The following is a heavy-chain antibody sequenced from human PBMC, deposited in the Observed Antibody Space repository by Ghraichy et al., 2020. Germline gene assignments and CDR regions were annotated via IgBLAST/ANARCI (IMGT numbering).Heavy chain of an antibody. Sequence: GGSLRLSCTASGFAFGDYIMTWVRQAPGKGLEWVGFIRIKPYGGTTEYAASVKGRFTISRDDSKSIAYLQMNSLKTEDTAVYYCARVYYFDTTAYYYVRFFDYWGQGTLVTVSS. D-gene: IGHD3-22*01. CDR3: ARVYYFDTTAYYYVRFFDY. CDR1: GFAFGDYI. V-gene: IGHV3-49*04. CDR2: IRIKPYGGTT. J-gene: IGHJ4*02.